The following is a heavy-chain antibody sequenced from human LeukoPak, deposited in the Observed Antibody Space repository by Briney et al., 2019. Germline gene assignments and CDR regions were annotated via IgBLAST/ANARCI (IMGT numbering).Heavy chain of an antibody. CDR1: GFPVSSKY. J-gene: IGHJ3*02. D-gene: IGHD5-12*01. CDR3: AHMVDIVATIREVAFDI. Sequence: PGGSLTLSCAASGFPVSSKYMPWVRPAPGQGLEWGSLIYSCGSTYDADSVKGRFTISRDNSKNTVYLQMNSLRAEDTAVYYCAHMVDIVATIREVAFDIWGQGTMVTVSS. V-gene: IGHV3-53*01. CDR2: IYSCGST.